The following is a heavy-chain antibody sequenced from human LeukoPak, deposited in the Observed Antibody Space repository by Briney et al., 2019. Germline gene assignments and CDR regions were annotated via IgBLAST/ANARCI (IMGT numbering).Heavy chain of an antibody. D-gene: IGHD3-22*01. Sequence: PGGSLRLSCAASGFTFSTSAISWVRQAPGKGLQWVSAISGSDRHDATYYADSVKGRFTISRDNSKNTLYLQMNSLRTEDTAVYYCAKEGSPYYDSSGYSKGYYFDYWGQGTLVTVSS. V-gene: IGHV3-23*01. CDR2: ISGSDRHDAT. CDR3: AKEGSPYYDSSGYSKGYYFDY. CDR1: GFTFSTSA. J-gene: IGHJ4*02.